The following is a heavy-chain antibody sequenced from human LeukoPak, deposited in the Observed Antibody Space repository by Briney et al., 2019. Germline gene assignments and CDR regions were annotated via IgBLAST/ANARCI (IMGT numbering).Heavy chain of an antibody. V-gene: IGHV1-46*01. Sequence: GASVKVSCKVSGYTFTSYYMHWVRQAPGQGLEWMGIINPSGGSTSYAQKFQGRVTMTRDTSTSTVYMELSSLRSEDTAVYYCATMVRGSNWFDPWGQGTLVTVSS. J-gene: IGHJ5*02. CDR1: GYTFTSYY. CDR2: INPSGGST. D-gene: IGHD3-10*01. CDR3: ATMVRGSNWFDP.